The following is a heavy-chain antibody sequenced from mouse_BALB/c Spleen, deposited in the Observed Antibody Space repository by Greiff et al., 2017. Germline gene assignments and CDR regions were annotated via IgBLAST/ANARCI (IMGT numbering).Heavy chain of an antibody. Sequence: EVQLQESGGGLVKPGGSLKLSCAASGFTFSDYYMYWVRQTPEKRLEWVATISDGGSYTYYPDSVKGRFTISRDNAKNNLYLQMSSLKSEDTAMYYCARDLGLRRGFDYWGQGTTLTVSS. CDR3: ARDLGLRRGFDY. V-gene: IGHV5-4*02. CDR1: GFTFSDYY. CDR2: ISDGGSYT. D-gene: IGHD2-4*01. J-gene: IGHJ2*01.